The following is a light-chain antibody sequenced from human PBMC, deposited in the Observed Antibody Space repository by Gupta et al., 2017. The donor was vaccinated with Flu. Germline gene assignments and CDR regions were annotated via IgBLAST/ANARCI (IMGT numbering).Light chain of an antibody. CDR2: ATS. V-gene: IGKV1-6*01. J-gene: IGKJ2*01. CDR1: QGVRYD. Sequence: PSSVSASVGDRVTITCRASQGVRYDLGWYQQKAGKAPKLLMYATSTLQTGVPSRFSGSGSGTEFTLTISSLQPEDSATYYCRQDDTYPRTFGQGTKVELK. CDR3: RQDDTYPRT.